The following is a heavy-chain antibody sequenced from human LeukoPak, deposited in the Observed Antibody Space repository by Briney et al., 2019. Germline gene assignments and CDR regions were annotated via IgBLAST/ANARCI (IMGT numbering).Heavy chain of an antibody. V-gene: IGHV1-8*01. Sequence: ASVKVSCKASGYTFTSYDINWVRQATGQGLEWMGWMNPNSGNTGYAQKFQGRVTMTRNTSISTAYMELSSLRSEDTAVYYCARAFPTTYYYYGMDVWGQGTTVTVSS. D-gene: IGHD5-12*01. CDR1: GYTFTSYD. J-gene: IGHJ6*02. CDR2: MNPNSGNT. CDR3: ARAFPTTYYYYGMDV.